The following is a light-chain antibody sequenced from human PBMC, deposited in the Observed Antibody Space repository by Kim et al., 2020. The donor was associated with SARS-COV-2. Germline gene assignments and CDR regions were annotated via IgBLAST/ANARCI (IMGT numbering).Light chain of an antibody. Sequence: RVTISCSGDTSNIATNTVNWYQLLPGTAPKLLIHTNKQRPSGVPDRFSGFKADTSASLAISGLQSEDEGDYYCAAWDDSLNGFVAFGGGTKVTVL. V-gene: IGLV1-44*01. J-gene: IGLJ2*01. CDR2: TNK. CDR1: TSNIATNT. CDR3: AAWDDSLNGFVA.